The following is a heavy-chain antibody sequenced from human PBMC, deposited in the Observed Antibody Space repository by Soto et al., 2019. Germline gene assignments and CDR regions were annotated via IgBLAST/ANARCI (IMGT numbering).Heavy chain of an antibody. J-gene: IGHJ5*02. Sequence: ASVKVSCKASGYTFSDYFIHWVRQAPGQGLEWMGIIHITTDRTTYKENFQGRVGFTRDMSTSTVYMEMTSLTSEDTAVYYCARHPFATDYGGSPEFFSWGQGTLVTVSS. CDR1: GYTFSDYF. D-gene: IGHD4-17*01. CDR2: IHITTDRT. V-gene: IGHV1-46*01. CDR3: ARHPFATDYGGSPEFFS.